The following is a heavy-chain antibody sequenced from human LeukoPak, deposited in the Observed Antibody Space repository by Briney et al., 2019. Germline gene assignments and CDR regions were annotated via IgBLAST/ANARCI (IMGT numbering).Heavy chain of an antibody. V-gene: IGHV3-30*18. J-gene: IGHJ6*02. D-gene: IGHD3-3*01. Sequence: GRSLRLFCAASGFTLSSYGMHGVRQAPGKGLEGVAVISYDGRNKYYADSVKGRFTISRDNSKDTLYLQMNSLRAEDTAVYYCAKDYRITIFGVVIGYYYGMDVWGQGTTVTVSS. CDR3: AKDYRITIFGVVIGYYYGMDV. CDR1: GFTLSSYG. CDR2: ISYDGRNK.